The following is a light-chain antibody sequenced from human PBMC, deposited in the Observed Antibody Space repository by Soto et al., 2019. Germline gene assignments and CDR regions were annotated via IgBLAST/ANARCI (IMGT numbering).Light chain of an antibody. Sequence: EIVMTQSPATLSVSPGERATLSCRASQSVSSNLAWYQQKPGQAHRLLISGASTRATGIPARFSGSGSGTEFTLTICSLQSEDFAVYYCQQYNNWPRTFGQGTKLEIK. CDR3: QQYNNWPRT. CDR2: GAS. CDR1: QSVSSN. J-gene: IGKJ2*01. V-gene: IGKV3-15*01.